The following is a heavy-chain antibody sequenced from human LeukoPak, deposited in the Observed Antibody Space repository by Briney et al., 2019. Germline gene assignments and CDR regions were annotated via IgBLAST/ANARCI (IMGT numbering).Heavy chain of an antibody. Sequence: GGSLRLSCAASGFTFSNAWMSWVRQAPGKGLEWVSLIYNSGTTYYADSVKGRFTISRDNSKDTLYLQMNSLRVDDTAVYYCAKELWFGEPVWGLGTTVTVSS. CDR2: IYNSGTT. CDR3: AKELWFGEPV. CDR1: GFTFSNAW. D-gene: IGHD3-10*01. V-gene: IGHV3-53*01. J-gene: IGHJ6*02.